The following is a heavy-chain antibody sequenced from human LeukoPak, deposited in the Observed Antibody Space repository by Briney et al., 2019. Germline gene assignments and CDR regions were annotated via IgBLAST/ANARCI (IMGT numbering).Heavy chain of an antibody. CDR2: TNPNSGNT. CDR1: GHTLTSYD. Sequence: ASVKVSCKASGHTLTSYDINWVRQATGQGLEWMGWTNPNSGNTGYAQKFQGRVTMTRNTSITTAYMELSSLRSEDTAVYYCARDYYYDSSGYFNFDYWGQGTLVTVSS. J-gene: IGHJ4*02. D-gene: IGHD3-22*01. CDR3: ARDYYYDSSGYFNFDY. V-gene: IGHV1-8*01.